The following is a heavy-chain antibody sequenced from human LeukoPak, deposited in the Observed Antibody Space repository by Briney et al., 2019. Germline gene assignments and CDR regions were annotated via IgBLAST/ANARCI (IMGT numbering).Heavy chain of an antibody. V-gene: IGHV3-7*01. CDR1: GFTFSSYW. J-gene: IGHJ4*01. CDR2: IKQYGSEK. Sequence: PGGSLRLSCAASGFTFSSYWMSWIRQVPGKGLEWVANIKQYGSEKYYVDSVKGRFTISRDNAKNSLYLQMNSLRAEDTAVYYCASALPADHFDYWGQEPWSPSPQ. CDR3: ASALPADHFDY.